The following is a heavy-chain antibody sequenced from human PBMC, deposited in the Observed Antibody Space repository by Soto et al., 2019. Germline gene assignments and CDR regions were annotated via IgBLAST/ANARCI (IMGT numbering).Heavy chain of an antibody. CDR2: IYPGDSDT. CDR1: GYSFTSYW. J-gene: IGHJ5*02. Sequence: PGESLKISCKGSGYSFTSYWIGWVRQMPGKGLEWMGIIYPGDSDTRYSPSFQGQVTISADKSISTAYLQWSSLKASDTAMYYCARWHKKVVSARRWFDPWGQGTLVTVSS. CDR3: ARWHKKVVSARRWFDP. D-gene: IGHD2-15*01. V-gene: IGHV5-51*01.